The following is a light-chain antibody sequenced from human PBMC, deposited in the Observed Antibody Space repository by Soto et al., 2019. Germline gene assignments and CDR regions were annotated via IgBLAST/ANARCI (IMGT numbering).Light chain of an antibody. Sequence: DIQLTQSPSPVSASVGDRVTITCRASQSITTWLAWYQQKPGKAPKLLIYDASSLESGVPSRFTASGSGTDFTLTIISLQPDDFATYYCQQYDNYSPTFGQGTRVEIK. CDR2: DAS. CDR1: QSITTW. V-gene: IGKV1-5*01. CDR3: QQYDNYSPT. J-gene: IGKJ1*01.